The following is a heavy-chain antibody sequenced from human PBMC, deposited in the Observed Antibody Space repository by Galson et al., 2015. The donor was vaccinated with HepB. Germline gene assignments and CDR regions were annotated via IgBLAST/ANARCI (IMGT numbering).Heavy chain of an antibody. J-gene: IGHJ3*02. CDR3: ARDRFEWEDAFDI. CDR1: GFTFSSYW. D-gene: IGHD3-3*01. CDR2: IKQDGSEK. V-gene: IGHV3-7*03. Sequence: SLRLSCAASGFTFSSYWMSWVRQAPGKGLEWVANIKQDGSEKYYVDSVKGRFTISRDNAKNSLYLQMNSLRAEDTAVYYCARDRFEWEDAFDIWGQGTMVTVSS.